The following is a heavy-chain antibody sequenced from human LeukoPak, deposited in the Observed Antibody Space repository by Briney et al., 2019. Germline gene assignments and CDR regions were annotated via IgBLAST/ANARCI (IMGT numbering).Heavy chain of an antibody. CDR3: AKYTPGYSYGAGVY. Sequence: GGPLRLSCAASGFTFSSYAMSWVRQAPGKGLEWVSAISGSGGSTYYADSVKGRFTISRDNSKNTLYLQMNSLRAEDTAVYYCAKYTPGYSYGAGVYWGQGTLVTVSS. D-gene: IGHD5-18*01. CDR2: ISGSGGST. CDR1: GFTFSSYA. J-gene: IGHJ4*02. V-gene: IGHV3-23*01.